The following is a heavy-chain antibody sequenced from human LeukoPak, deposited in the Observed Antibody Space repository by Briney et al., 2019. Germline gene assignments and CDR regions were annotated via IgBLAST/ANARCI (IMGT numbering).Heavy chain of an antibody. CDR3: ASSSSWSDY. CDR1: GGSISSGSYY. D-gene: IGHD6-13*01. J-gene: IGHJ4*02. Sequence: PSQTLSLTCTVSGGSISSGSYYWSWIRQPAGKGLEWIGRIYTSGSTNYNPSLKSRFTISVDTSKNQFSLKLSSVTAADTAVYYCASSSSWSDYWGQGTLVTVSS. CDR2: IYTSGST. V-gene: IGHV4-61*02.